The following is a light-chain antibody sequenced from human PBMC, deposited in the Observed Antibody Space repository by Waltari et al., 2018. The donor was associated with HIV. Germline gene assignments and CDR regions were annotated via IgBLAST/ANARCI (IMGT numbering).Light chain of an antibody. V-gene: IGLV3-1*01. J-gene: IGLJ2*01. CDR2: QDT. CDR3: QAWDSSPVV. CDR1: KLGDKY. Sequence: SYELTQPPSVSVSPGQTASITCSGDKLGDKYVYWYQQKPGQSPVAVMYQDTKRPPGIPGIPGRFSGSSSGNTATLTISGTQTMDEADYYCQAWDSSPVVFGGGTKLTVL.